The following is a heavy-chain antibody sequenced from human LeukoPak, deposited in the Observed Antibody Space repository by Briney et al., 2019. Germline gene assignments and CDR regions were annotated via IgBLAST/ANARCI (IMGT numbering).Heavy chain of an antibody. CDR3: ARVNYYDSSGYYYQPQYYFDY. D-gene: IGHD3-22*01. V-gene: IGHV4-30-2*01. CDR2: IYHSGST. CDR1: GGSISSGGYS. J-gene: IGHJ4*02. Sequence: PSQTLSLTCAVSGGSISSGGYSWSWIRQPPGKGLEWIGYIYHSGSTYYNPSLKSRVTISVDRSENQFSLKLSSVTAADTAVYYCARVNYYDSSGYYYQPQYYFDYWGQGTLVTVSS.